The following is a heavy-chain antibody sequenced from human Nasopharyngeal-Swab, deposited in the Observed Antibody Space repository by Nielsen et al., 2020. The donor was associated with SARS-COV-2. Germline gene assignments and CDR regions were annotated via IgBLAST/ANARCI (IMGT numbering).Heavy chain of an antibody. Sequence: SETLSLTCTVSGVSISSYYWSWIRQPPGKGLEWIGYIYYSGSTNYNPSLKSRVTISLDTSKNQFPLKLSSVTAADTAVYYCARGSGYYDSSGYSDYWGQGTLVTVSS. CDR1: GVSISSYY. J-gene: IGHJ4*02. D-gene: IGHD3-22*01. CDR3: ARGSGYYDSSGYSDY. CDR2: IYYSGST. V-gene: IGHV4-59*13.